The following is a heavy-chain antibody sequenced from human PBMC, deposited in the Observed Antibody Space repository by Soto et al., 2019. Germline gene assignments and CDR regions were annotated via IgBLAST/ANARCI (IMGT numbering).Heavy chain of an antibody. J-gene: IGHJ6*03. CDR1: GYTLTELS. D-gene: IGHD6-13*01. CDR3: ATDPRIAAAGTVGYYYYMDV. CDR2: FDPEDGET. Sequence: ASVKVSCKVSGYTLTELSMHWVLQAPGKGLEWMGGFDPEDGETIYAQKFQGRVTMTEDTSTDTAYMELSSLRSEDTAVYYCATDPRIAAAGTVGYYYYMDVWGKGTTVTVSS. V-gene: IGHV1-24*01.